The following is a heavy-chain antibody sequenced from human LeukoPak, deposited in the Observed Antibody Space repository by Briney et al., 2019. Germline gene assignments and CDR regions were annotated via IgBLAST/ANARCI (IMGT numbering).Heavy chain of an antibody. V-gene: IGHV4-4*07. Sequence: SETLSLTCTVSGGSISSYYWSWIRQPAGKGLEWIGRIYTSGSTNYNPSLKSRVTMSVDTSKNQFSLKLSSVTAADTAVYYCARVSGYCSSASCPTYYFDYWGQGTLVTVSS. CDR3: ARVSGYCSSASCPTYYFDY. J-gene: IGHJ4*02. D-gene: IGHD2-2*01. CDR1: GGSISSYY. CDR2: IYTSGST.